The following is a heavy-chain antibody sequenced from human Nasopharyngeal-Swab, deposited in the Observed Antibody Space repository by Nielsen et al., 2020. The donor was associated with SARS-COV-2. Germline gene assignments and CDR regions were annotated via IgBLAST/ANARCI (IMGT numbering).Heavy chain of an antibody. Sequence: ASVQVSCKASGYTFTSNVLNWVRQAPGQGPEYIGWLNPKTGSPTYAQAFTGRFVISLDTSVSTTYLQISSLKADDTAVYYCARENQESSYIWIDYWGQGTQVTVSS. V-gene: IGHV7-4-1*02. CDR3: ARENQESSYIWIDY. CDR2: LNPKTGSP. D-gene: IGHD1-1*01. J-gene: IGHJ4*02. CDR1: GYTFTSNV.